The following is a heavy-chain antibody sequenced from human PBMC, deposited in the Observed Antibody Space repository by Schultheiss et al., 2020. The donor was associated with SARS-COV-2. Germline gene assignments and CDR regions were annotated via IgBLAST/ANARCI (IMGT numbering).Heavy chain of an antibody. CDR3: ARAHSTRRVVVVAATVPRLGWFDP. Sequence: GSLRLSCAASGFTFDDYGMSWIRQPPGKGLEWIGEINHSGSTNYNPSLKSRVTISVDTSKNQFSLKLSSVTAADTAVYYCARAHSTRRVVVVAATVPRLGWFDPWGQGTLVTVSS. J-gene: IGHJ5*02. D-gene: IGHD2-15*01. CDR2: INHSGST. CDR1: GFTFDDYG. V-gene: IGHV4-34*01.